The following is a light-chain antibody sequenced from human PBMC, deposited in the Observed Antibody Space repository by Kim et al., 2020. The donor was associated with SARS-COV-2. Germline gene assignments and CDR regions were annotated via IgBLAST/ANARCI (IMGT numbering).Light chain of an antibody. CDR2: GAS. J-gene: IGKJ1*01. CDR1: QGIRND. CDR3: LQHTNYPWT. V-gene: IGKV1-17*01. Sequence: ASVGDRVTITGRASQGIRNDLGWYQQKPGKAPKRLIYGASNLESGVPSRFSGSGSGTEFSLTISGLQPEDLATYYCLQHTNYPWTFGQGTKVDIK.